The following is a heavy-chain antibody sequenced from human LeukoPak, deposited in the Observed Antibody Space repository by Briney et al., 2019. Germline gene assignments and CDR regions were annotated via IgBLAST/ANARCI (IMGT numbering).Heavy chain of an antibody. CDR1: GFTFSSYG. CDR2: IWYDGSNK. D-gene: IGHD3-10*01. J-gene: IGHJ4*02. V-gene: IGHV3-33*01. CDR3: ARDKYYGSGSEHFDY. Sequence: GRSLRLSCAASGFTFSSYGMHWARQAPGKGLEWVAVIWYDGSNKYYADSVKGRFTISRDNSKNTLYLQMNSLRAEDTAVYYCARDKYYGSGSEHFDYWGQGTLVTVSS.